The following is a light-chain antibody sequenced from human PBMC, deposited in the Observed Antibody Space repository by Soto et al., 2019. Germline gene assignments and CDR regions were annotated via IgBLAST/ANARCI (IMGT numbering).Light chain of an antibody. V-gene: IGLV2-23*02. Sequence: QSALTQPASVSGSPGQSITISCTGTRSDIGNYNLVSWYQQHPGKAPKLMIYEVNKRPSGVFNRFSGSKSGNTASLTISGLQTEDEADYYCCSYAGSDTWAFGGGTKLTV. CDR1: RSDIGNYNL. CDR2: EVN. CDR3: CSYAGSDTWA. J-gene: IGLJ3*02.